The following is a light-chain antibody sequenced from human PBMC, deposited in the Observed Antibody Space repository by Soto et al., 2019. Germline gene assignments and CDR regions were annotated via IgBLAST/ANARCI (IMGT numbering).Light chain of an antibody. Sequence: DLQMTQSPSSLSASVGDRVTITCRASQSISRYLNWYQQKPGKAPKLLIYAASSLQSGVPSRFSGSGSGTDFTLTISRLQPEDFATYYCQQSYSTPLDTFGQGTKLEIK. V-gene: IGKV1-39*01. CDR1: QSISRY. CDR2: AAS. CDR3: QQSYSTPLDT. J-gene: IGKJ2*01.